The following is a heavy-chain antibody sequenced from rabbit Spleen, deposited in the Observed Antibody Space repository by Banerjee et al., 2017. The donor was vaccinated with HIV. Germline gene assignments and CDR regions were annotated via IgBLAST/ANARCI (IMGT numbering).Heavy chain of an antibody. V-gene: IGHV1S45*01. Sequence: QEQLEESGGGLVKPEGSLTLTCTASGFDLSSYYYMCWVRQAPGKGLELIACIYTGSSGSTYYASWAKGRFTISKTSSTTVTLQMTTLTAADTATYFCARDLDGVIGWNFGWWGPGTLVTVS. J-gene: IGHJ4*01. CDR2: IYTGSSGST. CDR1: GFDLSSYYY. CDR3: ARDLDGVIGWNFGW. D-gene: IGHD1-1*01.